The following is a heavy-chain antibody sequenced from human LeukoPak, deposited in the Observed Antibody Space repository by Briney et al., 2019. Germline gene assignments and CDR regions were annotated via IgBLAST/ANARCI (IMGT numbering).Heavy chain of an antibody. CDR3: ARVADYNGAFDI. CDR2: ISAYNGNT. D-gene: IGHD4-11*01. V-gene: IGHV1-18*01. CDR1: GYTFTSYG. Sequence: ASVKVSCKASGYTFTSYGISWVRQAPGHGLEWMGWISAYNGNTNYAQKLQGRVTMTTDTSTSTAYMELRSLRSDDTAVYYCARVADYNGAFDIWGQGTMVTVSS. J-gene: IGHJ3*02.